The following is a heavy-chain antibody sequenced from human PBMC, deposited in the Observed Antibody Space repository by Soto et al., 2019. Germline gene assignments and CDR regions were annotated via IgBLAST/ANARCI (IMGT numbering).Heavy chain of an antibody. V-gene: IGHV3-23*01. D-gene: IGHD1-26*01. J-gene: IGHJ4*02. Sequence: SGGSLRLSCAASGFTFSSFGMSWVRQAPGKGLEWVSTISGRGGTTYYAGSVKGRFTISRDNSKNTLYLQMNSLRAEDTAVYYCAKDRYSGSYATTFDSWGQGTLVTVSS. CDR3: AKDRYSGSYATTFDS. CDR2: ISGRGGTT. CDR1: GFTFSSFG.